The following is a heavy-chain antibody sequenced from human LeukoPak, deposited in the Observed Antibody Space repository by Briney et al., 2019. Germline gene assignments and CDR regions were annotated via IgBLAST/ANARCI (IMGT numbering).Heavy chain of an antibody. CDR1: GFTISSNY. D-gene: IGHD1-1*01. V-gene: IGHV3-53*01. Sequence: GGSLRLSCAASGFTISSNYMNWVRQAPGKGPEWVSVIFNSGDTYYADSVKGRFTISRDTSKNTLYLQMNSLRVDDMAVYYCARDPAPATGAFDIWGQGTMVIIS. CDR2: IFNSGDT. CDR3: ARDPAPATGAFDI. J-gene: IGHJ3*02.